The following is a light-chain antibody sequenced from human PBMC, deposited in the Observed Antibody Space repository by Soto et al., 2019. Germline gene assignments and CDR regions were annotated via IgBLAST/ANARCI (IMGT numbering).Light chain of an antibody. V-gene: IGKV3-15*01. J-gene: IGKJ1*01. CDR3: QQYNNWPRT. CDR1: QSVSSK. CDR2: GAS. Sequence: EIVMTQSPATLSVSPGERATLSCRASQSVSSKLAWYQQKPGQAPRLLIYGASTRATGIPARFSGSGSGTELTLTISSLPSEDFAVYYCQQYNNWPRTFGQGTKVDIK.